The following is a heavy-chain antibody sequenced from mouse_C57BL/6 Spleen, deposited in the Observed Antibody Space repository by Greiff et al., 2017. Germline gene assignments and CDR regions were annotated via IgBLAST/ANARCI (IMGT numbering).Heavy chain of an antibody. D-gene: IGHD2-10*02. CDR3: ARRYGNYDAMDY. J-gene: IGHJ4*01. CDR2: IYPRSGNT. Sequence: QVQLQQSGAELARPGASVKLSCKASGYTFTSYGISWVKQRTGQGLEWIGEIYPRSGNTYYNEKFKGKATLTADKSSSTAYTELRSLTSEDSAVYFCARRYGNYDAMDYWGQGTSVTVSS. V-gene: IGHV1-81*01. CDR1: GYTFTSYG.